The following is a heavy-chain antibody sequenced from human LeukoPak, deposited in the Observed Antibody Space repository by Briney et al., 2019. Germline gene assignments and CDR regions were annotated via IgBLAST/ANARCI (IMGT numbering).Heavy chain of an antibody. Sequence: SETLSLTRTVSGGSISSGSYYWSWIRQPAGKGLEWIGRIYTSGSTNYNPSLKSRVTISVDTSKNQFSLKLSSVTAADTAVYYCARGYCSGGSCLYDYWGQGTLVTVSS. CDR2: IYTSGST. V-gene: IGHV4-61*02. D-gene: IGHD2-15*01. CDR3: ARGYCSGGSCLYDY. CDR1: GGSISSGSYY. J-gene: IGHJ4*02.